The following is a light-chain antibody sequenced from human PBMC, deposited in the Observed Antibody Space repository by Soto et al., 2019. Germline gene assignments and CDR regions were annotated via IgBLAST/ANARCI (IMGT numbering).Light chain of an antibody. CDR2: AAS. CDR1: QGISSY. CDR3: QKYSSVIT. V-gene: IGKV1-27*01. Sequence: DIQMTQSQSSLSASVGDRVTITSRASQGISSYLAWYQQKLGKVRKLLISAASTLQSGVPSRFSGSGSGTDFTLTISSLQHEDVATYYCQKYSSVITFGQGTRLEIK. J-gene: IGKJ5*01.